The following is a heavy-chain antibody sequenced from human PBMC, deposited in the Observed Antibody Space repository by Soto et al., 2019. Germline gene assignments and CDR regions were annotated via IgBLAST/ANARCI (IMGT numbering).Heavy chain of an antibody. J-gene: IGHJ4*02. CDR2: ISAYNGNT. CDR3: ATPYSSSSGGFDY. Sequence: ASVKVSCKASGYTFTNFGISWVRQAPGQGLEWMGWISAYNGNTNYAQNFQGRVTMTEDTSTDTAYMELSSLRSEDTAVYYCATPYSSSSGGFDYWGQGTLVTVSS. V-gene: IGHV1-18*01. CDR1: GYTFTNFG. D-gene: IGHD6-6*01.